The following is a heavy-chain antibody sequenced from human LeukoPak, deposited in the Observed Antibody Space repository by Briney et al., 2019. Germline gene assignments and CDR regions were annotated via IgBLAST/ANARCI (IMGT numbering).Heavy chain of an antibody. J-gene: IGHJ4*02. Sequence: ASVKVSCKASGYTFTSYGISWVRQAPGQGLEWMGWISAYNGNTNYAQKLQGRVTMTTDTSTSTAYMELRSLRSDDMAVYYCARGGGRYFDWLSPNFDYWGQGTLVTVSS. CDR2: ISAYNGNT. CDR1: GYTFTSYG. CDR3: ARGGGRYFDWLSPNFDY. V-gene: IGHV1-18*03. D-gene: IGHD3-9*01.